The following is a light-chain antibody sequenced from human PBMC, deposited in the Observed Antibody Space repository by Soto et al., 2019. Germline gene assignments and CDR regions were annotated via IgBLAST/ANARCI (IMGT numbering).Light chain of an antibody. Sequence: QAVVTQPPSASETPGQRVTISCSGSSSNIGSNYVYWYQQLPGTAPRLLIYKNYQRPSGVPDRFSGSKSGTSASLAISGLRSEDEADYYCAAWDDSLRAVFGGGTQLTVL. CDR1: SSNIGSNY. CDR3: AAWDDSLRAV. CDR2: KNY. J-gene: IGLJ7*01. V-gene: IGLV1-47*01.